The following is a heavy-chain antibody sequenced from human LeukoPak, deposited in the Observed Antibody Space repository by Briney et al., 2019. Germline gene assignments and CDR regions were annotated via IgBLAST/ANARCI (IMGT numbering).Heavy chain of an antibody. J-gene: IGHJ4*02. CDR2: FYSDGRT. Sequence: GGSLRLSCAVSGFTVNSNYMSWVRQAPGKGLEWVSGFYSDGRTYYAGSVQGRFTTSRDNSKNTVYLQMNSVRAEDTAVYYCARDDSGSGPGGLDYWGQGTLVTVSS. D-gene: IGHD3-10*01. CDR3: ARDDSGSGPGGLDY. V-gene: IGHV3-53*01. CDR1: GFTVNSNY.